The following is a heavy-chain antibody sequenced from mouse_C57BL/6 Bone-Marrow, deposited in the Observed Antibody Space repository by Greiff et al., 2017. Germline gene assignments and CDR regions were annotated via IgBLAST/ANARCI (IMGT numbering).Heavy chain of an antibody. J-gene: IGHJ3*01. Sequence: DVMLVESGGGLVKPGGSLKLSCAASGFTFSSYAMSWVRQTPETRLEWVATISDGGSYTYYPDNVKGRFTIYRDNAKNNLYLQMSHLKSEDTAMYYCALIRWLPFAYWGQGTLVTVSA. D-gene: IGHD2-3*01. CDR3: ALIRWLPFAY. V-gene: IGHV5-4*03. CDR1: GFTFSSYA. CDR2: ISDGGSYT.